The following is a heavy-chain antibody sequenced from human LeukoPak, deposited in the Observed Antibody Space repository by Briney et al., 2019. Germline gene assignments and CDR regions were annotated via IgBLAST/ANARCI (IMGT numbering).Heavy chain of an antibody. CDR3: ARRYCSGGSCYEIDC. D-gene: IGHD2-15*01. V-gene: IGHV4-4*02. CDR1: GGSISSSNW. Sequence: SETLSLTCAVSGGSISSSNWWSWVRQPPGKGLEWIGEIYHSGSTNYNPSLKSRVTISVDKSKNQFSLKLSSVTAADTAVYYCARRYCSGGSCYEIDCWGQGTLVTVSS. J-gene: IGHJ4*02. CDR2: IYHSGST.